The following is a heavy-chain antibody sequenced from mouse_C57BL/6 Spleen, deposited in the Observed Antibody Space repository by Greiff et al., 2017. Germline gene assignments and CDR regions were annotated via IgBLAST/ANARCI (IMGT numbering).Heavy chain of an antibody. J-gene: IGHJ4*01. CDR2: IRTGGGT. D-gene: IGHD6-2*01. CDR1: GFSLTSYA. Sequence: VMLVESGPGLVAPSQSLSITCTVSGFSLTSYAISWVRQTPGKGLEWLGVIRTGGGTNYNSAHKSSLSTSKDNSKSQVFLKMNSLQTDDTARYYCARSHGDYWGQGTSVTVSS. CDR3: ARSHGDY. V-gene: IGHV2-9-1*01.